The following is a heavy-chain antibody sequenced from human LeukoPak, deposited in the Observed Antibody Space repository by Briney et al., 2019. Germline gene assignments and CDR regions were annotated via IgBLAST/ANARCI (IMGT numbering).Heavy chain of an antibody. CDR3: ARGGSKY. CDR2: ISRSSTYI. Sequence: GGSLRLSCTAPGFTFETYSMNWVRQAPGRGLEWVSSISRSSTYIKYAESVKGRFTISRDDAQNSLYLEMNSLRSEDTAVYYCARGGSKYWGQGTLVTVSS. J-gene: IGHJ4*02. V-gene: IGHV3-21*01. CDR1: GFTFETYS.